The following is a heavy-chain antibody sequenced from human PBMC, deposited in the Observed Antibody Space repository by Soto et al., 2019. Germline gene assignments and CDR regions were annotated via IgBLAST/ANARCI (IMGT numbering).Heavy chain of an antibody. CDR2: IWYDGSNK. D-gene: IGHD2-8*01. V-gene: IGHV3-33*01. Sequence: QVQLVESGGGVVQPGRSLRLSCAASGFTFSSYGMHWVRQAPGKGLEWVAVIWYDGSNKYYADSVKGRFTISRDNSKNTLYLQMNSLRAEDTAVYYCARPLGYCTNGVCYGWGVGAFDIWGQGTMGTVSS. CDR3: ARPLGYCTNGVCYGWGVGAFDI. J-gene: IGHJ3*02. CDR1: GFTFSSYG.